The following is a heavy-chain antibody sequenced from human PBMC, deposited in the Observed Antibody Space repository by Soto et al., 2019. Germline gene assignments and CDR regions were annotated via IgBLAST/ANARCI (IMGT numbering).Heavy chain of an antibody. CDR1: GGSISSSSYY. Sequence: SETLSLTCTVSGGSISSSSYYWGWIRQPPGKGLEWIGSIYYSGSTYYNPSLKSRVTISVDTSKNQFSLKLSSVTAADTAVYYCARHRWKVLMVYHWGQGTLVTVSS. J-gene: IGHJ4*02. CDR3: ARHRWKVLMVYH. V-gene: IGHV4-39*01. D-gene: IGHD2-8*01. CDR2: IYYSGST.